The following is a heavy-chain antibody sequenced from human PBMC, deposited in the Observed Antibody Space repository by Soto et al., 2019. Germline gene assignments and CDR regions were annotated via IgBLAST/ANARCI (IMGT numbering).Heavy chain of an antibody. D-gene: IGHD3-9*01. CDR3: AKEYDILTGLAY. V-gene: IGHV3-9*01. CDR1: GFTFDDYA. Sequence: GGSLRLSCAASGFTFDDYAMHWVRQAPGKGLEWVSGISWNSGSIGYADSVKGRFTISRDNAKNSLYLQMNSLRAEDTALYYCAKEYDILTGLAYWGQGTLVTVSS. J-gene: IGHJ4*02. CDR2: ISWNSGSI.